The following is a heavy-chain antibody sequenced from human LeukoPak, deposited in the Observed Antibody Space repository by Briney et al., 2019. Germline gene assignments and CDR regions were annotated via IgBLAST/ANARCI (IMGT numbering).Heavy chain of an antibody. D-gene: IGHD2-8*01. V-gene: IGHV4-59*01. CDR1: GGSISGYY. CDR2: IYYTGTT. Sequence: PTETLSLTCTVPGGSISGYYCGSIRQPPGRRLGWEGYIYYTGTTNYNPSLKSRVTISVDTSKNQYSLKLSSVTAADTAVYYCARDLPRSGLYYRYFDYWGQGTLVTVSS. J-gene: IGHJ4*02. CDR3: ARDLPRSGLYYRYFDY.